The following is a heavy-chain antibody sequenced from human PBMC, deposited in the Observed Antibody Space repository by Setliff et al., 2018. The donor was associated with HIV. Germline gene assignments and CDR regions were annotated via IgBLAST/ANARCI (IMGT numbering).Heavy chain of an antibody. CDR2: IYPGDSDT. CDR1: GYTFTHYW. Sequence: GESLKISCKGSGYTFTHYWIGWVRQMPGKGLEWMGIIYPGDSDTRYSPSFQGQVTFSADKSISTAYLQWSRLKASDSAMYYCARAAPYCSGTSCYTKYWGRGTLVTVSS. V-gene: IGHV5-51*01. J-gene: IGHJ4*02. D-gene: IGHD2-15*01. CDR3: ARAAPYCSGTSCYTKY.